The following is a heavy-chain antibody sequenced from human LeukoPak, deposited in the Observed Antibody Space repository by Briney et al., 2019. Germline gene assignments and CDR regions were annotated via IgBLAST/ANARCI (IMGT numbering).Heavy chain of an antibody. V-gene: IGHV3-30*18. Sequence: GGSLRLSCAASGFTFSSYGMHWARQAPGKGLEWVAVISYDGSNKYYADSVKGRFTISRDNSKNTLYLQMNSLRVEDTAVYYCAKLSGRAVAGTLGYWGQGTLVTVSS. D-gene: IGHD6-19*01. CDR3: AKLSGRAVAGTLGY. CDR1: GFTFSSYG. J-gene: IGHJ4*02. CDR2: ISYDGSNK.